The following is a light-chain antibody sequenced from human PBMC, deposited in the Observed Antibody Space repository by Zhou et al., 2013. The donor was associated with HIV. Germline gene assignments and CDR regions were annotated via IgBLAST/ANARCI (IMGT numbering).Light chain of an antibody. CDR1: QSINSY. CDR2: AAS. CDR3: MQTLETPRT. Sequence: DIQMTQSPSTLSASVGDRVTITCRASQSINSYLNWYQQKPGKAPKVLIYAASSLQSGVPARFSGSGSGTDFTLKVSRVEAEDVGIYYCMQTLETPRTFGQGTKVEI. J-gene: IGKJ1*01. V-gene: IGKV1-39*01.